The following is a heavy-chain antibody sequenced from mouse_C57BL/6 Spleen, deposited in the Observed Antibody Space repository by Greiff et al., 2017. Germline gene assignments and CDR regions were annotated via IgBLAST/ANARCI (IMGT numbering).Heavy chain of an antibody. D-gene: IGHD3-1*01. V-gene: IGHV1-59*01. CDR1: GYTFTSYW. CDR2: IDPSDSYT. CDR3: ARSPARATYYYAMDY. Sequence: QVQLQQPGAELVRPGTSVKLSCKASGYTFTSYWMHWVKQRPGQGLEWIGVIDPSDSYTNYNQKFKGKATLTVDTSSSTAYMQLSSLTSEDSAVDYCARSPARATYYYAMDYWGQGTSVTVSS. J-gene: IGHJ4*01.